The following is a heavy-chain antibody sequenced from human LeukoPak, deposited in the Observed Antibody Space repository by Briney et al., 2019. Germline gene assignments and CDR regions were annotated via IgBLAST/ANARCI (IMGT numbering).Heavy chain of an antibody. CDR1: GGSFSGYY. D-gene: IGHD3-9*01. CDR3: ARGLRYFPY. J-gene: IGHJ4*02. Sequence: SETLSLTCAVYGGSFSGYYWSWIRQPPGKGLEWIGEINHSGSTNYNPSLKSRVTISVDTFKNQFSLKLSSVTAADTAVYYCARGLRYFPYWGQGTLVTVSS. V-gene: IGHV4-34*01. CDR2: INHSGST.